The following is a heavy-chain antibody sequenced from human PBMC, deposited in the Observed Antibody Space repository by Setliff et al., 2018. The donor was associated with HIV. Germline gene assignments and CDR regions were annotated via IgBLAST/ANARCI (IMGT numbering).Heavy chain of an antibody. CDR1: GCTFTSYP. J-gene: IGHJ4*01. CDR3: ARNQGDSSGWYAGDY. CDR2: INTSGGSA. D-gene: IGHD6-19*01. V-gene: IGHV1-46*01. Sequence: ASVKVSCKASGCTFTSYPMHWVRQAPGQGLEWMGVINTSGGSAGYAEKFRGRVTMTRDTSTSTVYMDLRNLRSEDTAVYYCARNQGDSSGWYAGDYWGHGTLVTVS.